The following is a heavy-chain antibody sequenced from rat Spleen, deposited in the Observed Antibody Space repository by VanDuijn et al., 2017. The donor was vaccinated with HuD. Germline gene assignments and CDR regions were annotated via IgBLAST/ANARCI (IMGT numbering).Heavy chain of an antibody. Sequence: EVQLVESGGGLVQPGRSLKLSCAASGFTFSSFPMAWVRQAPTKGLEWVATISTSGGRTYYRDSVKGRFTISRDSTKTTLYLQMNSLRSEDTATYYCARTYGYTYWYFDFWGPGTMVTVSS. V-gene: IGHV5-46*01. CDR1: GFTFSSFP. CDR3: ARTYGYTYWYFDF. J-gene: IGHJ1*01. CDR2: ISTSGGRT. D-gene: IGHD1-9*01.